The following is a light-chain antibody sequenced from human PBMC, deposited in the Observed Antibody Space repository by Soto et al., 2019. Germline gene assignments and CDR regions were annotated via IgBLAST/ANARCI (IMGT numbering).Light chain of an antibody. Sequence: DIQMTQSPSTLSGSVADRATITSPASQTISSWLAWYQQKPGKAPKLLIYKASTLKSGVPSRFSGSGSGTEFTLTISSLQPDDFATYYCQHYNSYSEAFGQGTKVDIK. CDR2: KAS. V-gene: IGKV1-5*03. CDR3: QHYNSYSEA. J-gene: IGKJ1*01. CDR1: QTISSW.